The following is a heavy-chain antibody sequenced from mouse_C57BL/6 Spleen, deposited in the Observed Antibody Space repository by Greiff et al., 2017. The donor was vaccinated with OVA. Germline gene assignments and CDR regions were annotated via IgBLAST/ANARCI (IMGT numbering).Heavy chain of an antibody. D-gene: IGHD2-5*01. CDR1: GYSFTGYY. V-gene: IGHV1-42*01. CDR2: INPSTGGT. CDR3: ARIYSNAFAY. J-gene: IGHJ3*01. Sequence: EVQRVESGPELVKPGASVKISCKASGYSFTGYYMNWVKQSPEKSLEWIGEINPSTGGTTYNQKFKAKATLTVDKSSSTAYMQLKSLTSEDSEGDYGARIYSNAFAYWGQGTPVTVSA.